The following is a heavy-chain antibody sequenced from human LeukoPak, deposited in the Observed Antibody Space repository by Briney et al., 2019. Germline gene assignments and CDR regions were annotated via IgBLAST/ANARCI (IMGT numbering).Heavy chain of an antibody. Sequence: PSETLSLTCTVSGGSISSYYWSWIRQPPGKGLEWIGYIYYSGSTNYNPSLKSRVTISVDTSKNQFSLKLSSVTAADTAVYYCARGGGPEALDYWGQGTLVTVSS. CDR1: GGSISSYY. V-gene: IGHV4-59*01. CDR2: IYYSGST. D-gene: IGHD3-16*01. J-gene: IGHJ4*02. CDR3: ARGGGPEALDY.